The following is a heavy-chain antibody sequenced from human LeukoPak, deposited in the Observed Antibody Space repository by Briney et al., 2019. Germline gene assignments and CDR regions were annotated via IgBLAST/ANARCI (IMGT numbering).Heavy chain of an antibody. Sequence: ASVTVSCKTSGYKFTYYGVSWVRQAPGQGLEWMGWINAYNGDRNYAPTLQGRLTLTTDTFTSTAYMELRTLRSDDTAVYYWARDITQTRDYWGQGTQVTVSS. J-gene: IGHJ4*02. D-gene: IGHD1-14*01. CDR2: INAYNGDR. CDR3: ARDITQTRDY. CDR1: GYKFTYYG. V-gene: IGHV1-18*01.